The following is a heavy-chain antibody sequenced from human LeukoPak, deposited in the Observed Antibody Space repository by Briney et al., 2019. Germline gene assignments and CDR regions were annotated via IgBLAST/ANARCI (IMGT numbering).Heavy chain of an antibody. Sequence: PGGSLRLSCAASGFTFSSYAMSRVRQAPGKGLEWVSAISGSGGSTYYADSVKGRFTISRDNSKNTLYLQMNSLRAEDTAVYYCAKDPGYCTNGVCYDLFDYWGQGTLVTVSS. CDR3: AKDPGYCTNGVCYDLFDY. CDR2: ISGSGGST. CDR1: GFTFSSYA. D-gene: IGHD2-8*01. V-gene: IGHV3-23*01. J-gene: IGHJ4*02.